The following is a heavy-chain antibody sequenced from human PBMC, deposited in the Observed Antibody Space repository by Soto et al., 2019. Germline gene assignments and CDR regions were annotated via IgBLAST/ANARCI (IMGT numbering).Heavy chain of an antibody. CDR1: GFTFSSYE. J-gene: IGHJ4*02. D-gene: IGHD3-10*01. CDR3: ARYITMVRGVDY. V-gene: IGHV3-48*03. Sequence: GGSLRLSCAASGFTFSSYEMNWVRQAPGKGLEWVSYISSSGSTRYYADSVKGRFTISRDNAKNSLYLQMNSLRAEDTAVYYCARYITMVRGVDYWGQGTLVTVSS. CDR2: ISSSGSTR.